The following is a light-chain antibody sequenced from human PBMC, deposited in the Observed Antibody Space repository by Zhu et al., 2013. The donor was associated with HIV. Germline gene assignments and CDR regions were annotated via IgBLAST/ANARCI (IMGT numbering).Light chain of an antibody. CDR2: LGS. CDR3: MQALQTPLFT. V-gene: IGKV2-28*01. J-gene: IGKJ3*01. CDR1: QSLLHSNGYNY. Sequence: DIVMTQSPLSLPVTPGEPASISCRSSQSLLHSNGYNYLDWYLQKPGQSPQLLIYLGSNRASGVPDRFSGSGSGTDFTLKISRVEAEDVGVYYCMQALQTPLFTFGPGTESGYQT.